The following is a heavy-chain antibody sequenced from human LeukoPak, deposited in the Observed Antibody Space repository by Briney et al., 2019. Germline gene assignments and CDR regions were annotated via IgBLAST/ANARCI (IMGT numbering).Heavy chain of an antibody. CDR1: GFTFSSYG. CDR3: ARAYCSSTSCYPFDY. Sequence: GGSLRLSCAASGFTFSSYGMPWVRQAPGKGLEWVAVIWYDGSNKYYADSVKGRFTISRDNSKNTLYLQMNSLRAEDTAVYYCARAYCSSTSCYPFDYWGQGTLVTVSS. J-gene: IGHJ4*02. CDR2: IWYDGSNK. D-gene: IGHD2-2*01. V-gene: IGHV3-33*01.